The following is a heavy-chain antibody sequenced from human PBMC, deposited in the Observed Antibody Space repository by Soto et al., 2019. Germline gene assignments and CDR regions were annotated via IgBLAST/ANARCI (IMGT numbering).Heavy chain of an antibody. CDR3: ARFQTVTTILFDY. D-gene: IGHD4-4*01. J-gene: IGHJ4*02. CDR1: GGSISSGGYY. V-gene: IGHV4-31*03. CDR2: IYYSGST. Sequence: QVQLQESGPGLVKPSQTLSLTCTVSGGSISSGGYYWSWIRQHPGKGLEWIGYIYYSGSTYYNPFLKSRVTISVDTFNNQFSLKLSSVTAADTAVDYCARFQTVTTILFDYWGQGTLVTVSS.